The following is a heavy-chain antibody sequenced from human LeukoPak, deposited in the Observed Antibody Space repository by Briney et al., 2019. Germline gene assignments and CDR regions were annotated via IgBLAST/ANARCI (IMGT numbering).Heavy chain of an antibody. CDR3: AREVRWLQYTSSFDY. D-gene: IGHD5-24*01. Sequence: PSETLSLTCAVYGGSFSGYYWSWIRQPPGKGLEWIGEINHSGSTYYNPSLKSRVTISVDTSKNQFSLKLSSVTAADTAVYYCAREVRWLQYTSSFDYWGQGTLVTVSS. V-gene: IGHV4-34*09. J-gene: IGHJ4*02. CDR1: GGSFSGYY. CDR2: INHSGST.